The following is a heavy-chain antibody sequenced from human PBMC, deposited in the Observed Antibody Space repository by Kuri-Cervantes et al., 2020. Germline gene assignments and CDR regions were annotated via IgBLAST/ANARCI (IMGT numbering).Heavy chain of an antibody. CDR3: ARQWGYAGSYGMDV. D-gene: IGHD2-2*01. Sequence: GSLRLSCAVYGGSFSGYYWSWIRQPPGKGLEWIGEINHSGSTNYNPSLKSRVTISVDTSKNQFSLRLSFVTAADTAIYYCARQWGYAGSYGMDVWGQGTAVTVSS. CDR2: INHSGST. J-gene: IGHJ6*02. V-gene: IGHV4-34*01. CDR1: GGSFSGYY.